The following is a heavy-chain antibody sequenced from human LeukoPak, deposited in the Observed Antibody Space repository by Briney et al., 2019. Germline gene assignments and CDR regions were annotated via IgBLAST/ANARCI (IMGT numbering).Heavy chain of an antibody. CDR2: IYSDGST. CDR1: GFTVGNNY. J-gene: IGHJ4*02. Sequence: PGGSLRISCAASGFTVGNNYMSWVRQAPGKGLEWVSVIYSDGSTYYADSVKARFTISRDNSKNTLYLQMNSLRADGTAVYYCARDPGGGPTHGYWGQGTLVTVSS. D-gene: IGHD1-26*01. V-gene: IGHV3-66*02. CDR3: ARDPGGGPTHGY.